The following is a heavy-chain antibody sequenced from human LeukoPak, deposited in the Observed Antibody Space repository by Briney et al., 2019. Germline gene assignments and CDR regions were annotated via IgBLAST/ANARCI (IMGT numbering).Heavy chain of an antibody. CDR2: INHSGST. D-gene: IGHD3-16*02. CDR3: ARGGYDYVWGSYRTPFDY. Sequence: SETLSLTCTVSGGSISSYYWSWIRQPPGKGLEWIGEINHSGSTNYNPSLKSRVTISVDTSKNQFSLKLSSVTAADTAVYYCARGGYDYVWGSYRTPFDYWGQGTLVTVSS. J-gene: IGHJ4*02. V-gene: IGHV4-34*01. CDR1: GGSISSYY.